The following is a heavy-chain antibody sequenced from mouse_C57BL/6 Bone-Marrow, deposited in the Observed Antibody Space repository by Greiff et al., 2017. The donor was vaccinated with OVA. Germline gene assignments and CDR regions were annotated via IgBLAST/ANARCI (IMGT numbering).Heavy chain of an antibody. V-gene: IGHV1-7*01. Sequence: VQLQQSGAELAKPGASVKLSCKASGYTFTSYWMHWVKQRPGQGLEWIGYINPSSGYTKYNQKFKDKATLTADKSSSTAYMQLSSLTYEDSAVYYGAAIYYGNPAWFAYWGQGTLVTVSA. CDR2: INPSSGYT. D-gene: IGHD2-1*01. CDR1: GYTFTSYW. CDR3: AAIYYGNPAWFAY. J-gene: IGHJ3*01.